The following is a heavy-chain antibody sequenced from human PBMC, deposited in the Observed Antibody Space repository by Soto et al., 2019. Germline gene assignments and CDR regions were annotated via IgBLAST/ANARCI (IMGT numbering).Heavy chain of an antibody. CDR3: ARATYDISTYYLDY. D-gene: IGHD3-9*01. J-gene: IGHJ4*02. Sequence: QVQLQESGPGLVKPSQSLSLTCTVSSASISGGDYYWTWIRQPPGKGLEWIGSIYYTGNTYSNPSLECRLSISVDPSNNQFALRLTSVTAADTAIYYCARATYDISTYYLDYWGQGTLVTVSS. CDR1: SASISGGDYY. CDR2: IYYTGNT. V-gene: IGHV4-30-4*01.